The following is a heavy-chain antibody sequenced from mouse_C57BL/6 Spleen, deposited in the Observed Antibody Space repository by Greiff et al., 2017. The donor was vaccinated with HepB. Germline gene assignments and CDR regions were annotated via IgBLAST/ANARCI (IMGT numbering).Heavy chain of an antibody. J-gene: IGHJ1*03. CDR3: ATLVIWYFDV. V-gene: IGHV1-7*01. D-gene: IGHD2-12*01. CDR2: INPSSGYT. Sequence: QVQLQQSGAELAKPGASVKLSCKASGYTFSSYWMHWVKQRPGQGLEWLGYINPSSGYTKDYQKFKDKATLTADKSSSTAYMQLSSLTYEDSAVYYCATLVIWYFDVWGTGTTVTVSS. CDR1: GYTFSSYW.